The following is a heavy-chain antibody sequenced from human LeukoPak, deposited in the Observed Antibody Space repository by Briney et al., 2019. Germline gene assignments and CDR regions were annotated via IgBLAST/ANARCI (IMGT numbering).Heavy chain of an antibody. V-gene: IGHV1-2*02. Sequence: ASVTVSCKASGYTFTGYYMHWVRQAPGQGLEWMGWINPNSGGTNYAQRFQGRVTMTRDTSISTAYMELSRLRSDDTAVYYCARDPGGSSSRLFDYWGQGTLVTVSS. J-gene: IGHJ4*02. CDR3: ARDPGGSSSRLFDY. CDR1: GYTFTGYY. CDR2: INPNSGGT. D-gene: IGHD6-13*01.